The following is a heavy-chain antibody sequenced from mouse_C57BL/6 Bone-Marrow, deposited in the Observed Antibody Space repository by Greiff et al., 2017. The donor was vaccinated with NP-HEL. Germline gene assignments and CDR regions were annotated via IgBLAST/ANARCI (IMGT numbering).Heavy chain of an antibody. V-gene: IGHV1-12*01. D-gene: IGHD2-3*01. J-gene: IGHJ1*03. CDR2: IYPGNGDT. CDR1: GSTFTSYN. Sequence: QVQLKESGAELVRPGASVKMSCKASGSTFTSYNMHWVKQTPRQGLEWIGAIYPGNGDTSYNQKFKGKATLTVDKSSSTAYMQLSSLTSEDSAVYFCARWLLPLWYFDVWGTGTTVTVSS. CDR3: ARWLLPLWYFDV.